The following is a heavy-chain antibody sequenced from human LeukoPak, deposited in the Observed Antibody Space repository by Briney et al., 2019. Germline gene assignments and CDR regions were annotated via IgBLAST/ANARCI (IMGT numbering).Heavy chain of an antibody. J-gene: IGHJ5*02. Sequence: SETLSLTCAVYGGSFSGYYWSWIRQPPGKGLEWIGEINHSGSTNYNPSLKSRVTISVDTSKNQFSLKLSSVTAADTAVYYCARRAFTMIVVSPFDPWGQGTLVTVSS. V-gene: IGHV4-34*01. CDR3: ARRAFTMIVVSPFDP. D-gene: IGHD3-22*01. CDR1: GGSFSGYY. CDR2: INHSGST.